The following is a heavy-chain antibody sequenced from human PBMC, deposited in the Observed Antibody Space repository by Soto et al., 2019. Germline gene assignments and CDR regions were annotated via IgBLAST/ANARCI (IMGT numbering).Heavy chain of an antibody. J-gene: IGHJ4*02. Sequence: ETLSLTCTVSGGSIYRSVYYWGWIRQPPGRGLEWIGNIDYNGVTYSNPSLKSRVTIPRDTSKNQFSLKLTSVTAADTALYYCGKVLVGATGHTDSDSWGPGTLVTVSS. CDR3: GKVLVGATGHTDSDS. V-gene: IGHV4-39*01. CDR1: GGSIYRSVYY. CDR2: IDYNGVT. D-gene: IGHD2-15*01.